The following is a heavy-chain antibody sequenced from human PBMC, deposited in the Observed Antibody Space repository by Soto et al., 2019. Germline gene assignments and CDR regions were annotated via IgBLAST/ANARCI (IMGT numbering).Heavy chain of an antibody. CDR1: GYTFTSYY. CDR3: ARDRVDCSGGNCWRSVEDT. J-gene: IGHJ5*02. Sequence: QVQLVQSGAEVKKPGASVRVSCKASGYTFTSYYMHWVRQAPGQGLEWMGIIDPSGGGTSYAQKLQGSITMTRDTSTSTVYMELSRLRSYDTAVYYCARDRVDCSGGNCWRSVEDTWGQGTLVTVSS. D-gene: IGHD2-15*01. CDR2: IDPSGGGT. V-gene: IGHV1-46*01.